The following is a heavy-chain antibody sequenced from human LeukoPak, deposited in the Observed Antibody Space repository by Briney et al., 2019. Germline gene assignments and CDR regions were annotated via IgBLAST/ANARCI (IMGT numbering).Heavy chain of an antibody. D-gene: IGHD3-3*01. Sequence: ASVKVSCKASGYTFTSYDINWVRQATGQGLEWMGWMNPNSGNTGYAQKFQGRVTMTRNTSISTAYMELSSLRSEDTAVYYCARGRAIFGVVILNTWGQGTLVTVSS. V-gene: IGHV1-8*01. CDR3: ARGRAIFGVVILNT. J-gene: IGHJ5*02. CDR1: GYTFTSYD. CDR2: MNPNSGNT.